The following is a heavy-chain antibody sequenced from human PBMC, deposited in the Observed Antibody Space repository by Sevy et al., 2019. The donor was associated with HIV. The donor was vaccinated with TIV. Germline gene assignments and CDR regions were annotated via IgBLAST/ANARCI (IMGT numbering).Heavy chain of an antibody. CDR1: GFTFSSYA. CDR3: ARDEGSSGYPTGYFDY. V-gene: IGHV3-30-3*01. D-gene: IGHD3-22*01. CDR2: ISYDGSNK. J-gene: IGHJ4*02. Sequence: GGSLRLSCAASGFTFSSYAMHWVRQAPGKGLEWVAVISYDGSNKYYADSVKGRFTISRDNSKNTLYLQMYSLRAEDTAVYYCARDEGSSGYPTGYFDYWGQGTLVTVSS.